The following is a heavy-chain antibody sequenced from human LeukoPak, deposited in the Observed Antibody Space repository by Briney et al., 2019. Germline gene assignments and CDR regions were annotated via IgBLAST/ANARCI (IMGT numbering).Heavy chain of an antibody. V-gene: IGHV4-30-4*01. CDR3: ARGTTLTNLDY. CDR1: GGSISSGDYY. J-gene: IGHJ4*02. Sequence: SETLSLTCTVSGGSISSGDYYWSWIRQPPGKGLEWIGYIYYSGSTYYNPSLKSRVTISVDTSKNQFSLKLSSVTAADTAVYYCARGTTLTNLDYWGQGTLVTVSS. CDR2: IYYSGST. D-gene: IGHD4-17*01.